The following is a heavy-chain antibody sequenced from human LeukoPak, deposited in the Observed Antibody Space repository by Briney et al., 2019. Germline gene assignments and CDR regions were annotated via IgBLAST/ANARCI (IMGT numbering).Heavy chain of an antibody. J-gene: IGHJ4*02. CDR1: GGTFSSYA. CDR3: ATTPGDIVAPQAAAGPDY. D-gene: IGHD5-12*01. V-gene: IGHV1-69*11. Sequence: SVKVSCKASGGTFSSYAISWVRQAPGQGLEWMGRIIPILGTANYAQKFQGRVAITTDESTSTAYMELSSLRSEDTAVYYCATTPGDIVAPQAAAGPDYWGQGTLVTVSS. CDR2: IIPILGTA.